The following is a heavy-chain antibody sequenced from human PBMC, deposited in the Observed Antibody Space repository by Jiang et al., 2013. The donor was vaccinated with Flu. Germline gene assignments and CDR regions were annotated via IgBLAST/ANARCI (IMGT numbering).Heavy chain of an antibody. CDR2: TYYRSKWYH. D-gene: IGHD3-10*01. CDR3: ARDFYGSYFDF. V-gene: IGHV6-1*01. Sequence: LGRTYYRSKWYHDYAISVESRTTISPDTSKNQFSLQLNSVTPEDTAVYYCARDFYGSYFDFWGQGTLVTVSS. J-gene: IGHJ4*02.